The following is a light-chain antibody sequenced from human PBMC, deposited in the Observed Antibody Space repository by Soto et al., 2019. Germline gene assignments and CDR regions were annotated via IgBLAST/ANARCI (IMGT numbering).Light chain of an antibody. CDR3: CSYAGSSTLYV. V-gene: IGLV2-23*02. CDR1: SSDVGSYNL. J-gene: IGLJ1*01. CDR2: EVS. Sequence: QSALTQPASVSGSPGQSITISCTGTSSDVGSYNLVSWYQQHPGKAPKLMIYEVSKRPSGVSNGFSGSKSVNTASLTISGLQAEDEADYYCCSYAGSSTLYVFGTGTKLTVL.